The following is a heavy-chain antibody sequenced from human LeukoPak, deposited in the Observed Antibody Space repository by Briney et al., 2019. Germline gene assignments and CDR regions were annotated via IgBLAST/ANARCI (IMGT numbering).Heavy chain of an antibody. Sequence: SETLSLTCAVYGGSFSGYYWSWIRQPPGKGLEWIGEINHSGSTSYNPSLKSRVTISVDTSKNQFSLKLSSVTAADTAVYYCARGWGSMGAARAFDHWGQGTLVTVSS. J-gene: IGHJ4*02. D-gene: IGHD6-6*01. CDR1: GGSFSGYY. CDR2: INHSGST. V-gene: IGHV4-34*01. CDR3: ARGWGSMGAARAFDH.